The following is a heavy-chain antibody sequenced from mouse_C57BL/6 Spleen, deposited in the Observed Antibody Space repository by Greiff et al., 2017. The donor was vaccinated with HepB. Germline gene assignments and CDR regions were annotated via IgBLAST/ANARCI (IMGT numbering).Heavy chain of an antibody. D-gene: IGHD2-2*01. Sequence: EVQLQQSGPELVKPGASVKISCKASGYTFTDYYMNWVKQSHGKSLEWIGDINPNNGGTSYNQKFKGKATLTVDKSSSTAYMELRSLTSEDSAVYYCARWGLRRGADYWGQGTTLTVSS. J-gene: IGHJ2*01. CDR1: GYTFTDYY. CDR2: INPNNGGT. V-gene: IGHV1-26*01. CDR3: ARWGLRRGADY.